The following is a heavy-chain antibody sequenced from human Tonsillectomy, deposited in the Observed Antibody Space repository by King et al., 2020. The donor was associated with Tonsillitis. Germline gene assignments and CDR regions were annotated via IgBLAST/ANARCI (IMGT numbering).Heavy chain of an antibody. Sequence: QLQESGPGLVKPSETLSLTCTVSGSSISSGYYWGWIRQPPGKGLEWIGSIYHSGSTYYNPSLQSRVTISVDTSRNQFSLKLSSVTAADTAIYYFARDLRYYGSGRYYRVPDYWGQGNLVTVSS. J-gene: IGHJ4*02. CDR3: ARDLRYYGSGRYYRVPDY. CDR1: GSSISSGYY. CDR2: IYHSGST. V-gene: IGHV4-38-2*02. D-gene: IGHD3-10*01.